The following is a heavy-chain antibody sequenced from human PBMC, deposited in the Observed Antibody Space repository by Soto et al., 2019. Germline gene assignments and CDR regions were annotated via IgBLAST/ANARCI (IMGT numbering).Heavy chain of an antibody. J-gene: IGHJ4*02. V-gene: IGHV5-51*01. CDR3: ARQISYISDF. Sequence: GESLKISCKGAGHRLDGAWIGWVRQMPGKGLEWMGIIKPGGSDLRYSPSFRGQVTISADAAVNTAFLQWNSLKASDTAMHYCARQISYISDFWGQGTMVTV. CDR1: GHRLDGAW. D-gene: IGHD1-26*01. CDR2: IKPGGSDL.